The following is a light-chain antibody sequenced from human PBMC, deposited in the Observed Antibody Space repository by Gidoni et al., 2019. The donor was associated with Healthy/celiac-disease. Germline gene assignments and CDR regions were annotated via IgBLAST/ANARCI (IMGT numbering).Light chain of an antibody. CDR3: QQRSNWGLT. Sequence: DIVLTQSPATLSLSPGERATLSCRASQSVSSYLAWYQQKPGQAPRLLIYDASNRATGIPARFSGSGSGTDFTLTISSLEPEDFAVYYCQQRSNWGLTFGGXTKVEIK. J-gene: IGKJ4*01. CDR2: DAS. V-gene: IGKV3-11*01. CDR1: QSVSSY.